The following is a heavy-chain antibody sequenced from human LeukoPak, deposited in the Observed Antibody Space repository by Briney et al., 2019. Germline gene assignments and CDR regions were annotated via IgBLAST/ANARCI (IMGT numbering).Heavy chain of an antibody. CDR2: INWNGGST. V-gene: IGHV3-20*04. D-gene: IGHD6-19*01. Sequence: GGSLRLSCAASGFTFDDYGMGWVRQAPGKGLEWVSGINWNGGSTGYADSVKGRFTISRDNAKNSLYLQMNSLRAEDTALYYCARVGSSGWYFNWFDPWGQGTLVTVSS. J-gene: IGHJ5*02. CDR3: ARVGSSGWYFNWFDP. CDR1: GFTFDDYG.